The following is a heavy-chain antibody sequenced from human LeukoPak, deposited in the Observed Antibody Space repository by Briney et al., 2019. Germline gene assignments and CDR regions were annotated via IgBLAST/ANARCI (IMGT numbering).Heavy chain of an antibody. J-gene: IGHJ4*02. CDR3: ARDYYYGSGSYLK. D-gene: IGHD3-10*01. Sequence: PGGSPRLSCAASGFTFTNYWMSWVRQAPGKGLEWVANIKPDGSEKYYVDSVKGRFTIFRDNAKNSLYLQMNSLRAEDTAVYYCARDYYYGSGSYLKWGQGTLVTVSS. CDR1: GFTFTNYW. V-gene: IGHV3-7*01. CDR2: IKPDGSEK.